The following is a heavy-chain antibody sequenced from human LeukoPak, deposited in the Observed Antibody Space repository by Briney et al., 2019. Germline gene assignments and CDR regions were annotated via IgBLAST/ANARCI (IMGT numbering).Heavy chain of an antibody. V-gene: IGHV4-61*02. J-gene: IGHJ4*02. Sequence: RSSETLSLTCTVSGGSISSGSYYWSWIRQPAGKGLEWIGRIYTSGSTNYNPSLKSRVTISVDTSKNQSSLKLSSVTAADTAVYYCARDRLGSIVWGQGTLVTVSS. CDR2: IYTSGST. CDR1: GGSISSGSYY. CDR3: ARDRLGSIV. D-gene: IGHD7-27*01.